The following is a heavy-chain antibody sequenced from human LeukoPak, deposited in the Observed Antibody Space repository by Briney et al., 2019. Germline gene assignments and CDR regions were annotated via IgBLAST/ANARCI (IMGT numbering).Heavy chain of an antibody. V-gene: IGHV1-69*04. CDR3: ARDLGWAIGEGDGMDV. D-gene: IGHD3-10*01. CDR1: GGTFSSYA. CDR2: IIPILGIA. J-gene: IGHJ6*02. Sequence: ASVKVSCKASGGTFSSYAISWVRQAPGQGLEWMGRIIPILGIANYAQKFQGRVTITADKSTSTAYMELSSLRSEDTAVYYCARDLGWAIGEGDGMDVWGQGTTVTVSS.